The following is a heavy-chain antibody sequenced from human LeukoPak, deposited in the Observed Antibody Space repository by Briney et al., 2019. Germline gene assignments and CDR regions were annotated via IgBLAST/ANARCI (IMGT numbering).Heavy chain of an antibody. CDR1: GFTVSTNF. J-gene: IGHJ4*02. D-gene: IGHD4-11*01. Sequence: GGSLRLSCVVSGFTVSTNFMSWVRQAPGERLEWVSVIYSGGSTYYADSVKGRFTISRGNSKNTLYLQMNSLRAEDTAVYYCARTRVDTTTFDYFDYWGQGTLVTVSS. CDR2: IYSGGST. CDR3: ARTRVDTTTFDYFDY. V-gene: IGHV3-53*01.